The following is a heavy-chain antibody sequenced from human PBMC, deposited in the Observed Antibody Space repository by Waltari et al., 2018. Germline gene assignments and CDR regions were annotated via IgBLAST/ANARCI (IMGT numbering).Heavy chain of an antibody. D-gene: IGHD3-10*01. CDR1: GFTFANYH. J-gene: IGHJ4*02. CDR2: ISSDSNVI. V-gene: IGHV3-48*04. Sequence: EVLLVDSGGGLLQPVGSLSLSCAVSGFTFANYHMNWVRLAPGRGLEWLSYISSDSNVIYYSDSVRGRFTVSRDNAKSSLFLQMNSLRAEDTAVYYCVRVFYGSGSSLEYWGQGDLVSVSS. CDR3: VRVFYGSGSSLEY.